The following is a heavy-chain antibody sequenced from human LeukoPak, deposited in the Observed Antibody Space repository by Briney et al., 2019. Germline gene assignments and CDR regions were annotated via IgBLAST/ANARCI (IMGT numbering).Heavy chain of an antibody. J-gene: IGHJ4*02. Sequence: GRSLRLSCAASGFTFDDYAMHWVRQAPGKGLEWVSGISWNSGSIGYADSVKGRFTISRDNAKNSLYLQMNSLRAEDTALYYCAKDIATGNRLYYFNYWGQGTLVTVSS. CDR2: ISWNSGSI. V-gene: IGHV3-9*01. CDR1: GFTFDDYA. D-gene: IGHD1-14*01. CDR3: AKDIATGNRLYYFNY.